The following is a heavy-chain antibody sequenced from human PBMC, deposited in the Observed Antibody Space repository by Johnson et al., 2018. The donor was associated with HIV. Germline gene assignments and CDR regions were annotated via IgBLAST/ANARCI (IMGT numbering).Heavy chain of an antibody. D-gene: IGHD6-13*01. J-gene: IGHJ3*02. V-gene: IGHV3-7*03. CDR1: GFTFNTYW. Sequence: VQLVESGGGLVQPGGSLRLSCAASGFTFNTYWMSWVRQAPGNGLEWVANIKQAGTEKYYVDSVKGRFTISRDNAKNPRYLQINSLRAEDTAVYYCARYIAAAGFSDAFDIWGQGTMVTVSS. CDR3: ARYIAAAGFSDAFDI. CDR2: IKQAGTEK.